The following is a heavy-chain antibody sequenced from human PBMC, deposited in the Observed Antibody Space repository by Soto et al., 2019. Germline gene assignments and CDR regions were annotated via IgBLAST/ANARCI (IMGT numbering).Heavy chain of an antibody. CDR2: IWYDGSNK. Sequence: QVQLEESGGGVVQPGRSLRLSCAASGFTFSSYGMHWVRQAPGKGLEWVAVIWYDGSNKYYADSVKGRFTISRDNSKNSLYLQMNSLKTEDTAAYYCGRVAVVPVAGQNYYSMDVWGQGTTVTVS. V-gene: IGHV3-33*01. CDR3: GRVAVVPVAGQNYYSMDV. J-gene: IGHJ6*02. CDR1: GFTFSSYG. D-gene: IGHD2-21*02.